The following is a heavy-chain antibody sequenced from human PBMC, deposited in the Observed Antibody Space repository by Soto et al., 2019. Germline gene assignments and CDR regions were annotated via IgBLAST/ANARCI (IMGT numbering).Heavy chain of an antibody. J-gene: IGHJ5*02. CDR2: INHSGST. CDR1: GGSFSGYY. V-gene: IGHV4-34*01. Sequence: SETLSLTCAVYGGSFSGYYWSWIRQPPGKGLEWIGEINHSGSTNYNPSLKSRVTISVDTSKNQFSLKLSSVTAADTAVDYCASAVRGISGTTALFDPWSQGTLVPGSA. CDR3: ASAVRGISGTTALFDP. D-gene: IGHD1-7*01.